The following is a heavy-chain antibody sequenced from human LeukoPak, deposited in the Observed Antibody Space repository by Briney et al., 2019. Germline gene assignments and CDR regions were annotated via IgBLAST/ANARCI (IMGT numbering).Heavy chain of an antibody. CDR3: ARAHLIAAPGYNWFDP. Sequence: ASVKLSCKASGYTFTSYYLHWVRQAPGQGLEWMGMVNPSGGSTSYAQKFQGRVTMTRDTSINTAYMELRSLRSDDTAVFYCARAHLIAAPGYNWFDPWGQGTLVTVSS. D-gene: IGHD6-13*01. V-gene: IGHV1-46*01. CDR1: GYTFTSYY. CDR2: VNPSGGST. J-gene: IGHJ5*02.